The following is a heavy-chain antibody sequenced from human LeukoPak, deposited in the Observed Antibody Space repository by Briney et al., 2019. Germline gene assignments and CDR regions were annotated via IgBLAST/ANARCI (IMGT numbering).Heavy chain of an antibody. CDR2: ISRSGGRT. V-gene: IGHV3-23*01. D-gene: IGHD6-19*01. CDR1: GFTFSSYA. J-gene: IGHJ4*02. CDR3: AKEVADTLYYFGY. Sequence: GGSLRLSCAASGFTFSSYAMNWVRQAPGKGLEWVSAISRSGGRTYYADSVKGRFTVSRDNSKNTLYLQMNSLRAEDTAVYYCAKEVADTLYYFGYWGQGTLVTVSP.